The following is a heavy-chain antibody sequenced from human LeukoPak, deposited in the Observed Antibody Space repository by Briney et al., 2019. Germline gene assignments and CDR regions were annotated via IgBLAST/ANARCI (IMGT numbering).Heavy chain of an antibody. Sequence: GGSLRLSCAASGFTFSSYEMNWVRQAPGKGLEWVSSISSSSTYIHYADSVKGRFTISRDNSKNTLYLQMNSLRAEDTAVYYCAKDQSYSSSWHYFDYWGQGTLVTVSS. CDR1: GFTFSSYE. J-gene: IGHJ4*02. D-gene: IGHD6-13*01. CDR2: ISSSSTYI. V-gene: IGHV3-21*01. CDR3: AKDQSYSSSWHYFDY.